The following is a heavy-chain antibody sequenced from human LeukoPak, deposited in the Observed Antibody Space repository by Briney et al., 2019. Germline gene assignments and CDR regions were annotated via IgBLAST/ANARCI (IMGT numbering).Heavy chain of an antibody. CDR3: AKSSRWGSGWKDAFDI. V-gene: IGHV3-23*01. D-gene: IGHD6-19*01. CDR2: ISGSGVST. J-gene: IGHJ3*02. Sequence: GGSLRLSCAASGFTFSSYAMSWVRQAPGKGLEWASFISGSGVSTYYADSVKGRFTISRENSKNTLYLQMNSLRAEDTAVYYCAKSSRWGSGWKDAFDIWGQGTMVTVSS. CDR1: GFTFSSYA.